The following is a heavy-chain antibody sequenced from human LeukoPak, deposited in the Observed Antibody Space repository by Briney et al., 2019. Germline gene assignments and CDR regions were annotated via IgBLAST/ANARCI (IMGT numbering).Heavy chain of an antibody. CDR1: GFRFDDYG. J-gene: IGHJ6*02. CDR3: AKDESTGGFAPGYFYGMGV. CDR2: ISWSGTTT. V-gene: IGHV3-9*01. D-gene: IGHD3-16*01. Sequence: GRSLRLSCVVSGFRFDDYGMPLVRQAPGKGLELVSGISWSGTTTGYADSVKGRFTISRDSAKNSLYLQMDSLRVEDTGLYYCAKDESTGGFAPGYFYGMGVWGQGTTVTVSS.